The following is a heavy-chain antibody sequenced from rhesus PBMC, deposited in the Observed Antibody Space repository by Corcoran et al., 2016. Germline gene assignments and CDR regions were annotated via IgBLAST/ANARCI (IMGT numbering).Heavy chain of an antibody. CDR3: AKPKYCTGSGCPYFDY. Sequence: EVQLVETGGGLVQPGGSLKLSCAASGFTFSSYGMSWVRQAPGKGLKWVSAIKMIGGSTFNADSVKGRFTISRDNSKNTLSLQINSLRAEDTAVYYCAKPKYCTGSGCPYFDYWGQGVLVTVSS. V-gene: IGHV3S5*01. J-gene: IGHJ4*01. CDR2: IKMIGGST. D-gene: IGHD2-21*01. CDR1: GFTFSSYG.